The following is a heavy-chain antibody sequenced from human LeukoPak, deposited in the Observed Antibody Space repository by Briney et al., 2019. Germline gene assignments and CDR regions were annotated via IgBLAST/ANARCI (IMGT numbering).Heavy chain of an antibody. D-gene: IGHD2-2*01. V-gene: IGHV4-39*07. J-gene: IGHJ4*02. CDR3: ARIKRKYQQLIALHETPSHYFDY. CDR2: IYYSGST. Sequence: SETLSLTCTVSGGSISSSSYYWDWIRQPPGKGLEWMGNIYYSGSTYYNPSLKSRVTISVDTSKNQFSLKMSSVTAADTAVYYCARIKRKYQQLIALHETPSHYFDYWGQGTLVTVSS. CDR1: GGSISSSSYY.